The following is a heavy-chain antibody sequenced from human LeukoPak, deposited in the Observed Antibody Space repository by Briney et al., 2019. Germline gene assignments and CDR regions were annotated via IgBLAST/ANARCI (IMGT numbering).Heavy chain of an antibody. CDR3: ARRRASGFGELLDY. Sequence: PSETLSLTCTVSGYSISSGYYWGWIRQPPGKALEWIGYIYNSGSTNYNPSLKSRVTISADTSKNQFSLMLNSVTAADTAVYYCARRRASGFGELLDYWGQGTLVTVSS. CDR2: IYNSGST. J-gene: IGHJ4*02. D-gene: IGHD3-10*01. V-gene: IGHV4-38-2*02. CDR1: GYSISSGYY.